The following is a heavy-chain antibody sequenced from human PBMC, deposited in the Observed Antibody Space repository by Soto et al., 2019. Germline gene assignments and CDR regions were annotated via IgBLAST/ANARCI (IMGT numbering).Heavy chain of an antibody. Sequence: PGESLKISCKGSGYSFTSYWISWVRQMPGKGLEWMGRIDPSDSYTNYSPSFQGHVTISADKSISTAYLQWSSLKASDTAMYYCARQGITMVRGVIPAPPDWGQGTLVTVSS. CDR2: IDPSDSYT. CDR3: ARQGITMVRGVIPAPPD. V-gene: IGHV5-10-1*01. J-gene: IGHJ4*02. D-gene: IGHD3-10*01. CDR1: GYSFTSYW.